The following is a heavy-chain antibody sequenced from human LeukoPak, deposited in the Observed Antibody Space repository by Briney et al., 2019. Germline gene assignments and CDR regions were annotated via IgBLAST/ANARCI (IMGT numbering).Heavy chain of an antibody. CDR2: INTNTGNP. CDR3: ARDGSDYGGNSPPFDY. Sequence: ASVKVSCKASGYTFTSYAMNWVRQAPGQRLEWMGWINTNTGNPTYAQGFTGRFVFSLDTSVSTAYLQISSLKAEDTAVYYCARDGSDYGGNSPPFDYWGQGTLVTVSS. J-gene: IGHJ4*02. D-gene: IGHD4-23*01. CDR1: GYTFTSYA. V-gene: IGHV7-4-1*02.